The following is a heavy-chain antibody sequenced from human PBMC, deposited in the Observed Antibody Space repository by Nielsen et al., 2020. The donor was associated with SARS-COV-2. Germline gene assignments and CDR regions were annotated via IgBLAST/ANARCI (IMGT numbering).Heavy chain of an antibody. CDR3: ARDWYSSSSYHYYVDV. V-gene: IGHV1-18*04. J-gene: IGHJ6*03. CDR1: GYTFTSYG. D-gene: IGHD6-6*01. Sequence: ASVKVSCKASGYTFTSYGISWVRQAPGQGLEWMGWISAYNGNTNYAQKLQGRVTMTTDTSTSTAYMELRSLRSDDTAVYYCARDWYSSSSYHYYVDVWGKGTTVTVSS. CDR2: ISAYNGNT.